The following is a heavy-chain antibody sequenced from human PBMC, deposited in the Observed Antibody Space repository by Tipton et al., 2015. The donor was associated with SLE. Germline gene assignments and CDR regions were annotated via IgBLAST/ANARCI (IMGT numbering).Heavy chain of an antibody. D-gene: IGHD5-12*01. Sequence: SLRLSCSASGFTISDYYMNWIRQAPGKGLEWVSYISTVHNTKYYAESVKGRFTISWDNAENSLYLQMNSLRAEDTAVYYCARAQTRAAIYFDSWGRGTLVNVSS. CDR1: GFTISDYY. CDR3: ARAQTRAAIYFDS. CDR2: ISTVHNTK. J-gene: IGHJ4*02. V-gene: IGHV3-11*01.